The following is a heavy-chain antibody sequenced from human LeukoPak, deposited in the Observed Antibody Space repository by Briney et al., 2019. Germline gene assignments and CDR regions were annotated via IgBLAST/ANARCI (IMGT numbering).Heavy chain of an antibody. V-gene: IGHV5-51*01. D-gene: IGHD2-2*01. CDR2: IYPGDSDT. J-gene: IGHJ4*02. Sequence: GESLKISCKGSGYSFTSYWIGWVRQLPGKGLEWMGIIYPGDSDTRYSPSFQGQVTISVDKSISTAYLQWSSLKASDTAMYYCARYTRVPDGGLDYWGQGTLVTVSS. CDR1: GYSFTSYW. CDR3: ARYTRVPDGGLDY.